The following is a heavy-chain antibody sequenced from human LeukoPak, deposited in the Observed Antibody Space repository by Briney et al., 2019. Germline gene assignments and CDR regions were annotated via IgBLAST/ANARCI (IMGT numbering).Heavy chain of an antibody. V-gene: IGHV1-69*13. J-gene: IGHJ4*02. Sequence: SVKVSCKASGGTFSSYAISWVRQAPGQGLEWMGGIIPIFGTANYAQKFQGRVTITADESTSTAYMELSSLRPEDTAVYYCARDKGGTRATVTTFDYWGQGTLVTVSS. CDR1: GGTFSSYA. D-gene: IGHD4-17*01. CDR3: ARDKGGTRATVTTFDY. CDR2: IIPIFGTA.